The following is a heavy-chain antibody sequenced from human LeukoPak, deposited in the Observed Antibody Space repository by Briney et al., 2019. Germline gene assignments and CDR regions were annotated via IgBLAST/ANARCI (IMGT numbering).Heavy chain of an antibody. CDR3: ARNSGSGFDY. J-gene: IGHJ4*02. CDR2: IDPSGGST. Sequence: ASVKVSCKASGYTFTSYYMLWVRRAPGQGLEWMGRIDPSGGSTSYAQKFQGRVTMTRDTSTSTVYMELSSLRSEDTAVYYCARNSGSGFDYWGQGTLVTVSS. CDR1: GYTFTSYY. V-gene: IGHV1-46*01. D-gene: IGHD2-15*01.